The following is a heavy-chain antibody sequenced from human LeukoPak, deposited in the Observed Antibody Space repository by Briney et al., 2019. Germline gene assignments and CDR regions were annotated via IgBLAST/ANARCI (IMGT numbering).Heavy chain of an antibody. Sequence: GGSLRLSCAASGFTVSSNYMSWVRQAPGKGLEWVSVIYSGGSTYYADSVKGRFTISRDNSKNTLYLQMNSLRAEDTAVYYCAKDHKSGGYYYDSSGYYQSGAFDIWGQGTMVTVSS. J-gene: IGHJ3*02. CDR2: IYSGGST. D-gene: IGHD3-22*01. CDR1: GFTVSSNY. CDR3: AKDHKSGGYYYDSSGYYQSGAFDI. V-gene: IGHV3-66*02.